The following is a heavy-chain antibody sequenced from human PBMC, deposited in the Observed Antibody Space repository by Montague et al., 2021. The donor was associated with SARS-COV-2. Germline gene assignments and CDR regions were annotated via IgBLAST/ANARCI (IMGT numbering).Heavy chain of an antibody. CDR1: GASVRSGNSY. D-gene: IGHD3-22*01. J-gene: IGHJ6*02. CDR2: IYYSGST. CDR3: ARGGGYYNYGLDV. V-gene: IGHV4-61*01. Sequence: SETLSLTCTVSGASVRSGNSYWNWIRQPPGRGLEWIGYIYYSGSTDYSPSLKSRVTISLDTSKNQFSLKVTSVTAADMAVYYCARGGGYYNYGLDVWGPGTTVTVSS.